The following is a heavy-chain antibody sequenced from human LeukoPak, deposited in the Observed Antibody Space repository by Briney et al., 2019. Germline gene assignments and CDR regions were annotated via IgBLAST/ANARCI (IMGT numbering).Heavy chain of an antibody. CDR1: GESFIDYY. D-gene: IGHD3/OR15-3a*01. CDR2: INHSGST. J-gene: IGHJ4*02. V-gene: IGHV4-34*01. Sequence: SETLSLTCAVYGESFIDYYWNWIRQSPGKGLEWIGEINHSGSTNYSPSLKSRVTISVDTSKNQFSLKLTSVTAADTAVYYCARQTGSGLFILPGGQGTLVTVSS. CDR3: ARQTGSGLFILP.